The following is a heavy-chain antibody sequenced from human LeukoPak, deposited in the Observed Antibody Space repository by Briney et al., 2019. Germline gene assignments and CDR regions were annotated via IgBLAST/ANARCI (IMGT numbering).Heavy chain of an antibody. V-gene: IGHV3-23*01. Sequence: HPGGSLRLSCAASGFTVSSSYMSWVRQAPGMGLEWVSAISGSGSSTYYADSVKGRFTISRDNSKNTLYLQMNSLRAEDTAVYYCVKDSDSSGYYYGDYWGQGTLVTVSS. CDR1: GFTVSSSY. CDR2: ISGSGSST. D-gene: IGHD3-22*01. J-gene: IGHJ4*02. CDR3: VKDSDSSGYYYGDY.